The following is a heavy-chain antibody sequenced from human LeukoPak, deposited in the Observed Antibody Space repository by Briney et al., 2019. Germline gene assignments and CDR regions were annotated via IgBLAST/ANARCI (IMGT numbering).Heavy chain of an antibody. CDR3: ARGICGGGSCYSDNWFDP. D-gene: IGHD2-15*01. Sequence: PSETLSLTCTVSGASISGYYWTWIRQPAGKGLEWIGRIYTSGSTKYNPSLKSRVSMSVDTSRNQFSLKVSSVTAADTAVYYCARGICGGGSCYSDNWFDPWGQGTLVTVSS. CDR1: GASISGYY. V-gene: IGHV4-4*07. J-gene: IGHJ5*02. CDR2: IYTSGST.